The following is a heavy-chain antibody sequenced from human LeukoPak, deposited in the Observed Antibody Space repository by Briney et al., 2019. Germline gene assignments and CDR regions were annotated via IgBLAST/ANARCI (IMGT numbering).Heavy chain of an antibody. CDR2: IYSGGST. J-gene: IGHJ4*02. D-gene: IGHD6-19*01. Sequence: PGRSLRLSCAASGFIFSNYGMHWVRQAPGKGLEWVSVIYSGGSTYYADSVKGRFTISRDNSKNTLYLQMNSLRAEDTAVYYCARDPNILVAGATLFDYWGQGTLVTVSS. V-gene: IGHV3-NL1*01. CDR3: ARDPNILVAGATLFDY. CDR1: GFIFSNYG.